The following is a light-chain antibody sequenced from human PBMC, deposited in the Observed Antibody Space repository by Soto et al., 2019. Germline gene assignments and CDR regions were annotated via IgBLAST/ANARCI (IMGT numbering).Light chain of an antibody. Sequence: QSARTQPASVSGSPGQSITISCTGTSSDVGGYNFVSWYQQHPGKAPKLMLYNVYDRPSGISHRFSGSRSGNTASLTISGLQAEDEAHYYCNSYTSSSTLVFGGGTQLTVL. J-gene: IGLJ2*01. CDR3: NSYTSSSTLV. CDR1: SSDVGGYNF. CDR2: NVY. V-gene: IGLV2-14*03.